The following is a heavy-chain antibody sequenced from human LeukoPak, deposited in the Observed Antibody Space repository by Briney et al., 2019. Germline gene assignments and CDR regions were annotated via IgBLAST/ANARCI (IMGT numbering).Heavy chain of an antibody. Sequence: SETLSLTCAVSGGSISSGNWWSWVRQPPGEGLEWIGEVHHSGTTTYNPSLKSRLSISVDKSKNQFSLTLKSVTAADTAVYFCTREGLNDYNTDAFDIWGQGTMVTVSS. D-gene: IGHD5-24*01. CDR1: GGSISSGNW. V-gene: IGHV4-4*02. J-gene: IGHJ3*02. CDR3: TREGLNDYNTDAFDI. CDR2: VHHSGTT.